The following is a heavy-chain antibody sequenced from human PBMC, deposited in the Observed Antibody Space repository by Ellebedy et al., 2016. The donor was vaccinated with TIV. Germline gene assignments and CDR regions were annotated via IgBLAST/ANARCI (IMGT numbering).Heavy chain of an antibody. D-gene: IGHD3-10*01. J-gene: IGHJ4*02. CDR3: AGLWFGDSPRDNSDY. CDR2: IRYDGSNK. CDR1: GLTFSAYG. V-gene: IGHV3-30*02. Sequence: PGGSLRLSCAASGLTFSAYGMHWVRQAPGKGLEWVTYIRYDGSNKYYADSVKGRFTISRDNSKNTLFLEMNSLRAEDTAIYYCAGLWFGDSPRDNSDYWGRGTLVTVSS.